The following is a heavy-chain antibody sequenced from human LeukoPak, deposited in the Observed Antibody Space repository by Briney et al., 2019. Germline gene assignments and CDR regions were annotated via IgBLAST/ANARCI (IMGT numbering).Heavy chain of an antibody. D-gene: IGHD1-26*01. CDR1: GGSISSSSYY. V-gene: IGHV4-39*01. CDR2: IYYSGST. CDR3: ARQYPVCGSYYRGLFDY. J-gene: IGHJ4*02. Sequence: SETLSLTCTVSGGSISSSSYYWGWIRQPPGKGLEWIGSIYYSGSTYYNPSLKSRVTISVDTSKNQFSLKLSSVTAADTAVYYCARQYPVCGSYYRGLFDYWGQGTLVTVSS.